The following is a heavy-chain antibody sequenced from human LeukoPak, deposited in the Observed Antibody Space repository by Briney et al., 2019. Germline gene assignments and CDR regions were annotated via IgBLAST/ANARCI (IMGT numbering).Heavy chain of an antibody. V-gene: IGHV3-48*04. CDR1: GFNVSYYS. CDR3: AGGGATSFDY. Sequence: GGSLRLSCAASGFNVSYYSMNWVRQAPGKGLEWVSYISFSNNTLYYADSVRGRFTISRDNAKNSLSLQMNSLRAEDTAVYYCAGGGATSFDYWGQGILVTVSS. D-gene: IGHD5-12*01. J-gene: IGHJ4*02. CDR2: ISFSNNTL.